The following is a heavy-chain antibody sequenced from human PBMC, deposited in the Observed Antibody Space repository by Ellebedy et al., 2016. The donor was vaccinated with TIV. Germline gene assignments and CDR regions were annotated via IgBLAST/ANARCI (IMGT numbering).Heavy chain of an antibody. CDR2: VSESDGRT. CDR3: TKRADNWGFFDY. CDR1: GFTFSDYV. D-gene: IGHD1-1*01. J-gene: IGHJ4*02. Sequence: GESLKISCAASGFTFSDYVMAWVRQVPGKGLEWVSAVSESDGRTFYADSVKGRFTISRDNSKNTLFLQMNSLTAGDTAVYYCTKRADNWGFFDYWGQGTLVTVSS. V-gene: IGHV3-23*01.